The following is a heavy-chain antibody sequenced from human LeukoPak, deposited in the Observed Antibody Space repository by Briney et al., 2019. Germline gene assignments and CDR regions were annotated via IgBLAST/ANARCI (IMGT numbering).Heavy chain of an antibody. CDR2: ISSSSSTI. CDR1: GFTFSSYS. D-gene: IGHD4-17*01. CDR3: AGGYGDYESLFDY. Sequence: GGSLRLSCAASGFTFSSYSMNWVRQAPGKGLEWVSYISSSSSTIYYADSVKGRFTISRDNAKNSLYLQMNSLRAEDTAVYYCAGGYGDYESLFDYWGQGTLVTVSS. V-gene: IGHV3-48*01. J-gene: IGHJ4*02.